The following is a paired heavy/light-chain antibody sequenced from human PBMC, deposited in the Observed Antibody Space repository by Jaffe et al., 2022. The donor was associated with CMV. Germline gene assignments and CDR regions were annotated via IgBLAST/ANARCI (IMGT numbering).Light chain of an antibody. V-gene: IGKV4-1*01. Sequence: DIVMTQSPDSLAVSLGERATINCKSSQSVFYSSNNMNYLAWYQQKPGQPPKLLIYRASTRGSGVPDRFSGSGSGTDFTLTISGLQAEDVAVYYCQQYYGTPRTFGQGTKLEIK. CDR1: QSVFYSSNNMNY. CDR2: RAS. J-gene: IGKJ2*01. CDR3: QQYYGTPRT.
Heavy chain of an antibody. CDR1: GYTFTDYY. J-gene: IGHJ4*02. V-gene: IGHV1-2*02. CDR2: INPNSGGT. CDR3: ARGKEYSGLDY. Sequence: QVQLVQSGTEVKNPGASVKVSCKASGYTFTDYYIHWVRQAPGQGLEWMAWINPNSGGTKYAQKFQGRVTMTRDTSITTASMELSRLTSDDTAVYYCARGKEYSGLDYWGQGTLVTVSS. D-gene: IGHD5-12*01.